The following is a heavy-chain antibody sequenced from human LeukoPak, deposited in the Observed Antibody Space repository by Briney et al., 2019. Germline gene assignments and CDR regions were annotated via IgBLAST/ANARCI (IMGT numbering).Heavy chain of an antibody. CDR3: ARGVVAVPAASHWFDP. CDR1: GGSISSGNYY. Sequence: SQTLSLTCTVSGGSISSGNYYWNWIRQPAGKGLEWIGRIWTDGAPTYRPSLKSRVTISVDTSKNQFSLRLSSVTAADTAVYYCARGVVAVPAASHWFDPWGQGTLVTVSS. J-gene: IGHJ5*02. V-gene: IGHV4-61*02. D-gene: IGHD2-2*01. CDR2: IWTDGAP.